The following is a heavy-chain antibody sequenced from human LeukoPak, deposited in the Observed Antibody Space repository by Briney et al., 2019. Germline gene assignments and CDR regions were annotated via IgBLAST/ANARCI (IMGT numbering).Heavy chain of an antibody. D-gene: IGHD2-2*01. Sequence: GGSLRLSCAASGFTFSSYAMHWVRQAPGKGLEYVSAISSNGGSTYYANSVKGRFTISRDNSKNTLYLQMGSLRAEDMAVYYCARGCSSTSCSFDYWGQGTLVTVSS. CDR3: ARGCSSTSCSFDY. CDR1: GFTFSSYA. J-gene: IGHJ4*02. V-gene: IGHV3-64*01. CDR2: ISSNGGST.